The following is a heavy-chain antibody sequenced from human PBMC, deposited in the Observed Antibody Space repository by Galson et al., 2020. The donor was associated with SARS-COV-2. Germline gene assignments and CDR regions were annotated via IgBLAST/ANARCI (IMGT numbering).Heavy chain of an antibody. CDR2: LYWNDDK. D-gene: IGHD3-22*01. Sequence: SGPTLVKPTQTLTLTCTFSGFSLSTSKMGVGWIRQPPGNALEWLALLYWNDDKRYRPSLKSRLTITKDTSKNQVVLTMTNMDPVDTATYYCAHRTAGPDSSGYYYVIWDYWGQGTLVTVSS. CDR3: AHRTAGPDSSGYYYVIWDY. J-gene: IGHJ4*01. CDR1: GFSLSTSKMG. V-gene: IGHV2-5*01.